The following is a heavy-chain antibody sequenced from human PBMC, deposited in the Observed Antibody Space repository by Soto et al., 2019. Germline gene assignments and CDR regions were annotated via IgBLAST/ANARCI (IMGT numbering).Heavy chain of an antibody. CDR1: GGSISRYY. D-gene: IGHD6-13*01. Sequence: SETLSLTCTVSGGSISRYYWSWIRQSPGKGLEWIGYLYNTGSTIYNPSLKSRVTISVDTSKNQFSLKMSSVTAADTAVYYCARRYSSTFDYWGQGTLVNVSS. V-gene: IGHV4-59*12. J-gene: IGHJ4*02. CDR3: ARRYSSTFDY. CDR2: LYNTGST.